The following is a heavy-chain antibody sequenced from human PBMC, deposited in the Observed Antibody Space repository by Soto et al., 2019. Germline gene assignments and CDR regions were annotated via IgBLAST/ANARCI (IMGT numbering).Heavy chain of an antibody. V-gene: IGHV3-23*01. D-gene: IGHD3-10*02. CDR1: GFNFNTYA. CDR3: AKGKSSNYVSHAFDV. J-gene: IGHJ3*01. CDR2: ISGGGGSI. Sequence: GGSLRLSCAASGFNFNTYAMSWVRQAPGKGLEWVSGISGGGGSIHYVDSVKGRFTISRDNSKNTLYLQMNSLRGEDTAVYYCAKGKSSNYVSHAFDVWGQGTMVTVSS.